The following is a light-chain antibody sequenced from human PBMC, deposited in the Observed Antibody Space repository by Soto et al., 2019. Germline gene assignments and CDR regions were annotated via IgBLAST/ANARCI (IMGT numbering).Light chain of an antibody. CDR1: SSNIGSNL. J-gene: IGLJ1*01. Sequence: QPALTQPPSASGTPGQRVTISCSGSSSNIGSNLVTWYQHLPGTAPRLLIYANDQRPSGVPDRFSGSKSDTSASLAISALQSEDKADYYCATWDDSLNGAYVFGTGSNVTV. V-gene: IGLV1-44*01. CDR2: AND. CDR3: ATWDDSLNGAYV.